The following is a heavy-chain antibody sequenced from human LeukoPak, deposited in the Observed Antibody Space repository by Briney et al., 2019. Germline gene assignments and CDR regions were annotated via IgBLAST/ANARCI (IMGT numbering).Heavy chain of an antibody. CDR1: GDSISSYY. CDR2: IYYSGST. V-gene: IGHV4-59*08. CDR3: ARHRRWLQRYYFDY. D-gene: IGHD5-24*01. J-gene: IGHJ4*02. Sequence: SETLSLTCTVSGDSISSYYWSWIRQPPGKGLEWIGYIYYSGSTNYNPSLKSRVTISVDTSKNQFSLKLSSVTAADTAVYYCARHRRWLQRYYFDYWGQGTLVTVSS.